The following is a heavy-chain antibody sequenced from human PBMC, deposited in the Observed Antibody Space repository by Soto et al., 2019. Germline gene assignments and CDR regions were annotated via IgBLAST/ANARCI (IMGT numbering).Heavy chain of an antibody. D-gene: IGHD1-26*01. CDR1: GDSISSNNYY. Sequence: SETLSLTCTVSGDSISSNNYYWGWIRQPPGKGLEWIGGVYYSGSTNYNPSLESRVTISVDTSKNQFSLKLTSVTPADTAIYYCARVKRSTSRLDPWGQGTLVTVSS. J-gene: IGHJ5*02. CDR3: ARVKRSTSRLDP. V-gene: IGHV4-39*07. CDR2: VYYSGST.